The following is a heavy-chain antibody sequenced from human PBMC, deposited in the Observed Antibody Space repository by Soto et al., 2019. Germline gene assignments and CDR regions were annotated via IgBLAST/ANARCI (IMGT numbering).Heavy chain of an antibody. Sequence: SVKVSCKASGGLFSSYPISWVRQVPGQGLEWMGGIIPVFQTAYYTQRFQGRVTITADGSTNTAYMELSSLRSEDTAIYYCARGGSGYTWFNEFWGQGTLVTVSS. CDR2: IIPVFQTA. V-gene: IGHV1-69*13. CDR3: ARGGSGYTWFNEF. D-gene: IGHD3-22*01. J-gene: IGHJ4*02. CDR1: GGLFSSYP.